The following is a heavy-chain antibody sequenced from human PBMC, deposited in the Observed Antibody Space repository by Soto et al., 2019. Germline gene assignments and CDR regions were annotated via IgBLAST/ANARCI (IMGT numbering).Heavy chain of an antibody. J-gene: IGHJ6*02. D-gene: IGHD2-15*01. V-gene: IGHV4-61*01. Sequence: SETLSLTCTVSGGSVSSGSYYWSWIRQPPGKGLEWIGYIYYSGSTNYNPSLKSRVTISVDTSKNQFSLKLSSVTAADTAVYYCARNGYCSGGSCQDGMDVWGQGTTVTVSS. CDR1: GGSVSSGSYY. CDR3: ARNGYCSGGSCQDGMDV. CDR2: IYYSGST.